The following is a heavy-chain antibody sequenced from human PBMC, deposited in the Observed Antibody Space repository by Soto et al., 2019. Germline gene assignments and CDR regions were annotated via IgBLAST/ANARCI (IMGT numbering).Heavy chain of an antibody. J-gene: IGHJ3*02. Sequence: GSLRLSCAASGFTFSSYGMHWVRQAPGKGLEWVAVIWYDGSNKYYADSVKGRFTISRDNSKNTLYLQMNSLRAEDTAVYYCARDGGWYGDYFSADAFDIWGQGTMVTVSS. CDR3: ARDGGWYGDYFSADAFDI. D-gene: IGHD4-17*01. CDR2: IWYDGSNK. V-gene: IGHV3-33*01. CDR1: GFTFSSYG.